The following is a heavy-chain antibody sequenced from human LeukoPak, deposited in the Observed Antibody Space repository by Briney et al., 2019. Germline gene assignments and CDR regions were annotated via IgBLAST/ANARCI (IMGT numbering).Heavy chain of an antibody. V-gene: IGHV3-74*01. CDR1: GFTFSSFW. CDR3: ARERTSGWDAFDF. J-gene: IGHJ4*02. Sequence: GGSLGLSCAASGFTFSSFWMHWVRQAPGKGLVWVSRINSVGSSTSYADSVKGRFTISRDNAKNTLYLQMNSLRAEDTAVYYCARERTSGWDAFDFWGQGTLVTVSS. D-gene: IGHD6-19*01. CDR2: INSVGSST.